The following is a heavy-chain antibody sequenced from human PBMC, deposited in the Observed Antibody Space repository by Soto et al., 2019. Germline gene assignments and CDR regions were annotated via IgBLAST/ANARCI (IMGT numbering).Heavy chain of an antibody. Sequence: ASVKVSCKASGYTFTSYYMHWVRQAPGQGREGMGIIKPSGGSRSYAQKFQGRVTMTRDTSTSTVYMELGSLRCEDRGVDYGARHFFVLVPAAGYLSEPYGMDVWGQGTTVPVSS. J-gene: IGHJ6*02. CDR3: ARHFFVLVPAAGYLSEPYGMDV. CDR2: IKPSGGSR. CDR1: GYTFTSYY. D-gene: IGHD2-2*01. V-gene: IGHV1-46*01.